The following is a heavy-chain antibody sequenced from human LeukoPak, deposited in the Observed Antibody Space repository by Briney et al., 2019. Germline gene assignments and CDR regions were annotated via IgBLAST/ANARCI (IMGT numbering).Heavy chain of an antibody. Sequence: KTGGSLRLSCAASGFTFSSYSMNWVRQPPGKGLEWIGSIYYSGSTYYNPSLKSRVTISVDTSKNQFSLKLSSVTAADTAVYYCARHSTYYYDSSAIRDFDYWGQGTLVTVSS. D-gene: IGHD3-22*01. V-gene: IGHV4-39*01. CDR3: ARHSTYYYDSSAIRDFDY. CDR1: GFTFSSYSMN. CDR2: IYYSGST. J-gene: IGHJ4*02.